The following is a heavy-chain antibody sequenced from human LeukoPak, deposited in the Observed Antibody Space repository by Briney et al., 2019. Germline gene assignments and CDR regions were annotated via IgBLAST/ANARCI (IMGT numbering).Heavy chain of an antibody. J-gene: IGHJ4*02. CDR3: ARDRVGYCSSNSCFTIDN. CDR1: GFTFNTHG. CDR2: IWYDGSNK. Sequence: GGFLRLSCAASGFTFNTHGMYWVRQAPGKGLEWVAVIWYDGSNKYYADSVKGRFSISRDNTNNMLYLQMNSLRAEDTAVYYCARDRVGYCSSNSCFTIDNWGQGTLVTVSS. V-gene: IGHV3-33*07. D-gene: IGHD2-2*01.